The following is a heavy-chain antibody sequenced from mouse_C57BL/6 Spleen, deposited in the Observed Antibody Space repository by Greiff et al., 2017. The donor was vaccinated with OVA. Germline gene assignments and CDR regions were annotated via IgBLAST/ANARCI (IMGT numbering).Heavy chain of an antibody. Sequence: VQLQESGPELVKPGASVKLSCKASGYTFTSYDINWVKQRPGQGLEWIGWIYPRDGSTQYNEKFKGKATLTVDTSSSTAFMELHSLTSEDSSVYFCAREGRGHFDYWGQGTTLTVSS. D-gene: IGHD3-3*01. CDR3: AREGRGHFDY. CDR2: IYPRDGST. CDR1: GYTFTSYD. J-gene: IGHJ2*01. V-gene: IGHV1-85*01.